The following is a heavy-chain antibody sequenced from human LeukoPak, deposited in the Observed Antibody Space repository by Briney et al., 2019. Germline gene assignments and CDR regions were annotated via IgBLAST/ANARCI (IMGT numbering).Heavy chain of an antibody. J-gene: IGHJ4*02. CDR1: GFTFSTYN. CDR2: IHDDGNVK. V-gene: IGHV3-7*01. CDR3: ARGRGWVDH. Sequence: GGSLRLSCAASGFTFSTYNMDWVRQAPGKGLEWVANIHDDGNVKNYVDSVKGRFTISRDDARNSVYLQLNSLRVEDTALYYCARGRGWVDHWGQGTLVTVSS. D-gene: IGHD3-16*01.